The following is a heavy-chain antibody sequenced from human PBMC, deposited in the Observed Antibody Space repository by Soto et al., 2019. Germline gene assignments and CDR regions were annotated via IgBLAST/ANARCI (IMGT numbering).Heavy chain of an antibody. V-gene: IGHV3-48*02. CDR2: ISSSSSTI. CDR3: VIDIMALFDDYNGMDV. Sequence: PGGSLRLSCAASGFTFSSYSMNWVRQAPGKGLEWVSYISSSSSTIYYADSVKGRFTISRDNAKNSLYLQMNSLRDEDTAVYYCVIDIMALFDDYNGMDVWGQGPTVTVSS. CDR1: GFTFSSYS. D-gene: IGHD2-8*01. J-gene: IGHJ6*02.